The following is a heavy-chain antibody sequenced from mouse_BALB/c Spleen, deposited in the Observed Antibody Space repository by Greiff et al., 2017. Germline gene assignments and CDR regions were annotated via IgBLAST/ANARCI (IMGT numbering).Heavy chain of an antibody. CDR3: ARGSNWFFAY. D-gene: IGHD4-1*01. Sequence: DVKLQESGPGLVKPSQSLSLTCTVTGYSITSDYAWNWIRQFPGNKLEWMGYISYSGSTSYNPSLKSRISITRDTSKNQFFLQLNSVTTEDTATYYCARGSNWFFAYWGQGTLVTVSA. V-gene: IGHV3-2*02. CDR2: ISYSGST. J-gene: IGHJ3*01. CDR1: GYSITSDYA.